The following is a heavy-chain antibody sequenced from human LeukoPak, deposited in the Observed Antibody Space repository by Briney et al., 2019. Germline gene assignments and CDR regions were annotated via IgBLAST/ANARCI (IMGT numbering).Heavy chain of an antibody. V-gene: IGHV3-7*01. J-gene: IGHJ4*02. CDR3: ARKDFWSGYFDY. D-gene: IGHD3-3*01. Sequence: PGGSLRLSCAASGLTFSSYWMSWVRQAPGKGLEWLANIKKDGSEKYYVDSVKGRFTISRDNAKNSLYLQMNSLSVEDTAVYYCARKDFWSGYFDYWGQGTLVTVSS. CDR1: GLTFSSYW. CDR2: IKKDGSEK.